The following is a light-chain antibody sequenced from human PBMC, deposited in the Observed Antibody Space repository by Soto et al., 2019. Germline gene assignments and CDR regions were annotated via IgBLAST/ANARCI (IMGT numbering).Light chain of an antibody. J-gene: IGLJ1*01. Sequence: QSVLTHPPSVSAAPGQKVTISCSGSSSNIGKNYVSWYQQVPGTAPKLLIYENNNRRSGIADRFSGSKSGTSATLGITGLQTGDEADYYCGTWDSSLSVYVFGTGTKLTVL. CDR1: SSNIGKNY. CDR3: GTWDSSLSVYV. CDR2: ENN. V-gene: IGLV1-51*02.